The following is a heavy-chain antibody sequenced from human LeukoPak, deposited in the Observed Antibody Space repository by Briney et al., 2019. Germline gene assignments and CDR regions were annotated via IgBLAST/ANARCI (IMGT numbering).Heavy chain of an antibody. V-gene: IGHV3-30*18. CDR2: ISYDGSNK. Sequence: GGSLRLSCAASGFTFSSYRMNWVRQAPGKGLEWVAVISYDGSNKYYADSVKGRFTISRDNSKNTLYLQMNSLRAEDTAIYYCAKDRGTITRLGMDVWGQGTTVTVSS. J-gene: IGHJ6*02. CDR3: AKDRGTITRLGMDV. D-gene: IGHD2-2*01. CDR1: GFTFSSYR.